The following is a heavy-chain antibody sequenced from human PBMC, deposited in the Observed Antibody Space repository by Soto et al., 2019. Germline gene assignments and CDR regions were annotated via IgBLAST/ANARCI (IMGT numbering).Heavy chain of an antibody. J-gene: IGHJ4*02. V-gene: IGHV1-18*01. Sequence: QVHVVQSGAEVKKPGASVKLSCKGSGYAFTTYGITWVRQAPGQGLEWMGWISAHNGNTNYAQKLQGRVTVTRDTSTSTAYMELRSLRSDDTAVYYCARGRYGDYWGQGALVTVSS. CDR3: ARGRYGDY. CDR1: GYAFTTYG. CDR2: ISAHNGNT. D-gene: IGHD1-1*01.